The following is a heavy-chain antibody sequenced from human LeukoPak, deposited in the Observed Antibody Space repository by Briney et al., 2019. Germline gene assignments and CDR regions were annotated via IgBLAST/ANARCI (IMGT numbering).Heavy chain of an antibody. CDR1: GFTFRTYW. Sequence: GGSLRLSCAVSGFTFRTYWMHWVRQVPGKGLVWVSRINEDGSITNYADSVTGRFRISRDNAENTLYLQMNSQRAEDTAVYYCGRDLGGRSGLWGQGTLVTVSS. J-gene: IGHJ4*02. CDR2: INEDGSIT. V-gene: IGHV3-74*01. CDR3: GRDLGGRSGL. D-gene: IGHD1-26*01.